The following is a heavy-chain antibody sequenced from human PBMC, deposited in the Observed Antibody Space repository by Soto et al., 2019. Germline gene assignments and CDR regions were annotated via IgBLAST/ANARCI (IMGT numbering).Heavy chain of an antibody. Sequence: EVQLVESGGGLIQPGGSLRLSCAASGFTFSSNDMNWVRQAPGKGLEWVSLIYSGGSTYYADSVKGRFTISRDNSKNTLDLQMSSLRAEDTAVYYSATRHLLPGDPWGQRTMVTVSS. D-gene: IGHD3-22*01. V-gene: IGHV3-53*01. CDR2: IYSGGST. CDR1: GFTFSSND. CDR3: ATRHLLPGDP. J-gene: IGHJ3*01.